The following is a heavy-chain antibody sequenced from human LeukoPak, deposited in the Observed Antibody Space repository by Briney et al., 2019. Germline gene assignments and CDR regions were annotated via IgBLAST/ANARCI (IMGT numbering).Heavy chain of an antibody. CDR3: ASGPRTAYYDSSGYYYPFDY. V-gene: IGHV3-30*04. J-gene: IGHJ4*02. CDR1: GFTFRNYA. Sequence: GGSLRLACEASGFTFRNYAMRWVRQAPVKELDWMAVISSDGNEKYYAESVEGRFTISRDNSKNTLYLQMNSLRTEDTALYYCASGPRTAYYDSSGYYYPFDYWGQGTLVTVSS. D-gene: IGHD3-22*01. CDR2: ISSDGNEK.